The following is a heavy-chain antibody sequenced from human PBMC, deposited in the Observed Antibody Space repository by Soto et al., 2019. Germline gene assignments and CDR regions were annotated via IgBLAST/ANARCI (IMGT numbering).Heavy chain of an antibody. Sequence: QVQLVQSGAEVQKPGASVKVSCKASGYTFTSHGISWVRQAPGQGLEWVGWISVYNGNTDYAENLQGRVTMTTDTSTSTAYMELRSLRSDDTAVYYCARDDCSGGNCYLDHWGQGALVTVSS. V-gene: IGHV1-18*01. CDR2: ISVYNGNT. CDR3: ARDDCSGGNCYLDH. J-gene: IGHJ4*02. D-gene: IGHD2-15*01. CDR1: GYTFTSHG.